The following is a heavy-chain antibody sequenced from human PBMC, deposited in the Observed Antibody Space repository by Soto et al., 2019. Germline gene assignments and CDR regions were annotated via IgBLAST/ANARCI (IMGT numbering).Heavy chain of an antibody. CDR2: ISWDGEK. CDR1: GFSLNTRGVG. CDR3: AQRRGALLPGHYSFDF. J-gene: IGHJ4*02. Sequence: QITLKESGPTLVKPTQTLTLTCTFSGFSLNTRGVGVGWIRQPPGKALEWLALISWDGEKRYRPSLKTRLTATQEPSENQLVLTMTKMDPVDTATYYCAQRRGALLPGHYSFDFWGQGTLVTVSS. D-gene: IGHD3-9*01. V-gene: IGHV2-5*02.